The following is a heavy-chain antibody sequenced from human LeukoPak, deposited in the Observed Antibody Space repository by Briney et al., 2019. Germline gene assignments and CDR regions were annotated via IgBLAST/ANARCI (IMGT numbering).Heavy chain of an antibody. CDR2: INHSGST. CDR1: GDSISTNHW. Sequence: KSSETLSLTCAVSGDSISTNHWWSWVRQPPGKGLEWIGEINHSGSTNYNPSLKSRVTISVDTSKNQFSLKLSSVTAADTAVYYCASAYCSSTSCYSPIKKRGYYYGMDVWGQGTTVTVSS. J-gene: IGHJ6*02. V-gene: IGHV4-4*02. CDR3: ASAYCSSTSCYSPIKKRGYYYGMDV. D-gene: IGHD2-2*01.